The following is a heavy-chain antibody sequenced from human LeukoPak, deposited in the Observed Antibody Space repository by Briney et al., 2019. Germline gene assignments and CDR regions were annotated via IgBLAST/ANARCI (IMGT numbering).Heavy chain of an antibody. V-gene: IGHV4-34*01. Sequence: PSETLSLTCAVYGGSFSGYYWSWIRQPPGKGLEWIGEINHSGSTNYNPSLKSRVTISVDTSKNQFSLKLSSVTAADTAVYYCARERTTVVTPNAFDIWGQGTMVTVSS. J-gene: IGHJ3*02. CDR1: GGSFSGYY. D-gene: IGHD4-23*01. CDR3: ARERTTVVTPNAFDI. CDR2: INHSGST.